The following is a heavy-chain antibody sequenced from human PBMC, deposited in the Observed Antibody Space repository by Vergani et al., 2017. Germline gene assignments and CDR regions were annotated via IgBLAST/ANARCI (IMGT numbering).Heavy chain of an antibody. CDR2: ISGSGGST. V-gene: IGHV3-23*01. D-gene: IGHD3-10*01. CDR3: AKDNHRGSGSPRFNFDY. CDR1: GFTFSSYA. Sequence: EVQLLESGGGLVQPGGSLRLSCAASGFTFSSYAMSWVRQAPGKGLEWVSAISGSGGSTYYADSVKGRFTISRDNSKNTLYLQMNSLRAEDTAVYYCAKDNHRGSGSPRFNFDYWGQGTLVTVSS. J-gene: IGHJ4*02.